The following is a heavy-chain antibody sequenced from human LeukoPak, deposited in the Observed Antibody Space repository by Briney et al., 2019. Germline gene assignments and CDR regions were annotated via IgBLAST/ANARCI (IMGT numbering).Heavy chain of an antibody. Sequence: PGGSLRLSCAASGFTFSSYAMSWVRQAPGKGLEWVSAISTSGAATYYADSVKGRFTISRDNSKNTLYLQMNSLRADDTAVYYCAKKGYAGQGTYSYYFDYWGQGTLVTVSS. CDR2: ISTSGAAT. V-gene: IGHV3-23*01. J-gene: IGHJ4*02. D-gene: IGHD3-10*01. CDR3: AKKGYAGQGTYSYYFDY. CDR1: GFTFSSYA.